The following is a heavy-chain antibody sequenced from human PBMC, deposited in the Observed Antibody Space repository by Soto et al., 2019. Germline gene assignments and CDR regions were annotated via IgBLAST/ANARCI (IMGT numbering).Heavy chain of an antibody. D-gene: IGHD2-2*01. V-gene: IGHV1-2*02. J-gene: IGHJ3*02. Sequence: ASVKVSCKASGYTFTGYYMHWVRQAPGQGLEWMGWINPNSGGTNYAQKFQGRVTMTRDTSISTAYMELSRLRSDDTAVYYCAREIVFIVVVPAADDAFDIWGQGTMVTVSS. CDR1: GYTFTGYY. CDR2: INPNSGGT. CDR3: AREIVFIVVVPAADDAFDI.